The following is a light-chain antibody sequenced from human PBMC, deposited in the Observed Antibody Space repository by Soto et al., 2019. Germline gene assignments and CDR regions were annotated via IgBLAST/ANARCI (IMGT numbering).Light chain of an antibody. CDR1: QTISTY. V-gene: IGKV1-39*01. CDR3: QQYNSYSSWT. CDR2: DAS. J-gene: IGKJ1*01. Sequence: DIQMTQSPSSLSASVGDRVTITCRASQTISTYLNWYQQKPGKAPRLLIYDASSLLSGVPSRFSGSGSGTEFTLTISSLRPDDFATYYCQQYNSYSSWTFGQGTKVDIK.